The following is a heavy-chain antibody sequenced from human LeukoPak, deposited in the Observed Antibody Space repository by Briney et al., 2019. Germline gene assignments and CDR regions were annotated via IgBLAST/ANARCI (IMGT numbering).Heavy chain of an antibody. D-gene: IGHD3-3*01. J-gene: IGHJ5*02. Sequence: GASVKVSCTASGGTFSSYAISWVRQAPGQGLEWMGGIIPIFGTANYAQKFQGRVTITADESTSTAYMELSSLRSEDTAVYYCARTRGESITIFGVNWFDPWGQGTLVTVSS. CDR3: ARTRGESITIFGVNWFDP. V-gene: IGHV1-69*13. CDR1: GGTFSSYA. CDR2: IIPIFGTA.